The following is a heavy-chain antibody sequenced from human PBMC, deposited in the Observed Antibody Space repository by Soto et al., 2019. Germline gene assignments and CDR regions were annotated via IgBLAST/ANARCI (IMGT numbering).Heavy chain of an antibody. Sequence: ASLNVSCKVSGYTLSELSMHWVRQAPGKGLEWMGGFDPEDGETIYAQKFQGRVTMTEDTSTDTAYMELSSLRSEDTAVYYCATVGPMYYYGSGSYYNFSYYFDYWGQGTLVTVSS. CDR1: GYTLSELS. CDR3: ATVGPMYYYGSGSYYNFSYYFDY. D-gene: IGHD3-10*01. CDR2: FDPEDGET. J-gene: IGHJ4*02. V-gene: IGHV1-24*01.